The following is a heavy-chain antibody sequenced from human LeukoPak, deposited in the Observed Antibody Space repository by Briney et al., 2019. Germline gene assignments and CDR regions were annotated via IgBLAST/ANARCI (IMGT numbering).Heavy chain of an antibody. CDR2: MNPNSGNT. CDR1: GYTFTSYD. Sequence: ASVKVSCKASGYTFTSYDINWVRQATGQGLEWMGWMNPNSGNTGYAQKFQGRVTMTRNTSISTAYMELSSLRSEDTAVYYCARYCSSTSCSGMDVWGQGTTVTVSS. V-gene: IGHV1-8*01. CDR3: ARYCSSTSCSGMDV. D-gene: IGHD2-2*01. J-gene: IGHJ6*02.